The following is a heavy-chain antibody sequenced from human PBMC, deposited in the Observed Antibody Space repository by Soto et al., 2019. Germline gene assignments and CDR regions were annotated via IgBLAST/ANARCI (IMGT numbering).Heavy chain of an antibody. Sequence: DVQLVESGGGLVQPGRSLRLSCAASGFTFDDYAMHWVRQAPGKGLEWVSGISWNSGSIGYADSVKGRFTISRDNAKNSLYLQMNSLRAEDTALYYCAKDIGYGGNSPFFDYWGQGTLVTVSS. J-gene: IGHJ4*02. CDR1: GFTFDDYA. V-gene: IGHV3-9*01. D-gene: IGHD4-17*01. CDR3: AKDIGYGGNSPFFDY. CDR2: ISWNSGSI.